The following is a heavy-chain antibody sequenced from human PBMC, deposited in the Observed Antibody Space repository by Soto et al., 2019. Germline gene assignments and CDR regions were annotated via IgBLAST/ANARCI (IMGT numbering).Heavy chain of an antibody. D-gene: IGHD6-19*01. Sequence: GGSLRLSCVVSGSTFSSDDMSWVRQAPGRGLEWVSGISDSGGSTYYADSVKGRFTTSRDNAKNTLYLQMKSLRVEDTALYYCAKDGGWSLAVAGLFDYWGPGTQVTVSS. CDR1: GSTFSSDD. CDR2: ISDSGGST. CDR3: AKDGGWSLAVAGLFDY. J-gene: IGHJ4*02. V-gene: IGHV3-23*01.